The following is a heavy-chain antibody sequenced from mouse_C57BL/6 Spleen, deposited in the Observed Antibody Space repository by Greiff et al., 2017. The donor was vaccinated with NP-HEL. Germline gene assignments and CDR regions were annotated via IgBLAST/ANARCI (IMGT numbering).Heavy chain of an antibody. CDR1: GYAFSSYW. Sequence: VQLQQSGAELVKPGASVKISCKASGYAFSSYWMNWVKQRPGKGLEWIGQIYPGDGDTNYNGKFKGKATLTADKSSSTAYMQLSSLTSEDSAVYFCARNPLLLRGYFDVWGTGTTVTVAS. CDR3: ARNPLLLRGYFDV. D-gene: IGHD1-1*01. CDR2: IYPGDGDT. J-gene: IGHJ1*03. V-gene: IGHV1-80*01.